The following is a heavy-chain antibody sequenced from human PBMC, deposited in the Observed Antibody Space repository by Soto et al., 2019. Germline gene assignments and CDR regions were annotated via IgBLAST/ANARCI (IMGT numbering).Heavy chain of an antibody. V-gene: IGHV1-69*13. Sequence: GASVKVSCKASGGTFSSYAISWVRQAPGQGLEWMGGIIPIFGTANYAQKFQGRVTITADESTSTAYMELSSLRSEDTAVYYCARPRYDILTGSPPLPNYSMGFDPWGQGTLVTVSS. J-gene: IGHJ5*02. D-gene: IGHD3-9*01. CDR2: IIPIFGTA. CDR1: GGTFSSYA. CDR3: ARPRYDILTGSPPLPNYSMGFDP.